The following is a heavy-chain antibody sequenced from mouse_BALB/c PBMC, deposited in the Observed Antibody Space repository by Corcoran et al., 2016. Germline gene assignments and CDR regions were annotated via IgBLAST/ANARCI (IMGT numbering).Heavy chain of an antibody. CDR1: GFDFSRYW. D-gene: IGHD2-1*01. CDR3: ARLGNYGWFAY. V-gene: IGHV4-1*02. CDR2: INPDSSTI. J-gene: IGHJ3*01. Sequence: EVKLLESGGGLVQPGGSLKLSCAASGFDFSRYWMSWVRQAPGKGLEWIGEINPDSSTINYTPSLKDKFIISRDNAKNTLYLQMSKVRSEDTALYYCARLGNYGWFAYWGQGILVTVSA.